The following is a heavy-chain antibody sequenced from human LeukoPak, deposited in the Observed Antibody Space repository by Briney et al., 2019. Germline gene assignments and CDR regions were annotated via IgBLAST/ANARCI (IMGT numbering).Heavy chain of an antibody. CDR2: ISAYNGNT. V-gene: IGHV1-18*04. CDR3: ARASITMVRGVLDP. CDR1: GYTFTSYG. J-gene: IGHJ5*02. Sequence: GASVKVSCKASGYTFTSYGISWVRQAPGQGLERMGWISAYNGNTNYAQKLQGRVTMTPDTSTSTAYMELRSLRSDDTAVYYCARASITMVRGVLDPWGQGTLVTVSS. D-gene: IGHD3-10*01.